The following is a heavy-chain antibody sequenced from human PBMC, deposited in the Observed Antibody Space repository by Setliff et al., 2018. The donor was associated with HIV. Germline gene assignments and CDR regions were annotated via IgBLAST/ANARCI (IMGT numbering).Heavy chain of an antibody. Sequence: PSETLSLTCAVSGGSIGSGGYSWSWIRQPPGRGLEWVGYIYHVGGTYYNPSLKSRVTLSVDTSKNQFSLKLTSVTAADTAVYYCAREQMAYAAFDVWGQGTMVTVSS. CDR1: GGSIGSGGYS. CDR3: AREQMAYAAFDV. D-gene: IGHD4-17*01. CDR2: IYHVGGT. V-gene: IGHV4-30-2*05. J-gene: IGHJ3*01.